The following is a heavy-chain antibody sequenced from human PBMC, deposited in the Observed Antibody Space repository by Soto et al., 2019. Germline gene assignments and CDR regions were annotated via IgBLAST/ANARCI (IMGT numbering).Heavy chain of an antibody. Sequence: QVQLVQSGAEVKKPGASVKVSCKASGYTFTSYAMHWVRQAPGQRLEWMGWINAGNGNTKYSQKFQGRVTITSDTSASTAYMELSSLRSEDTAVYYCASNGIAAAGYYYYYGMDVWGQGTTVTVSS. V-gene: IGHV1-3*01. CDR3: ASNGIAAAGYYYYYGMDV. CDR1: GYTFTSYA. CDR2: INAGNGNT. D-gene: IGHD6-13*01. J-gene: IGHJ6*02.